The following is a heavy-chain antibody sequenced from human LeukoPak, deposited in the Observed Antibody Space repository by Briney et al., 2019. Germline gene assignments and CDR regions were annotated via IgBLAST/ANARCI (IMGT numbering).Heavy chain of an antibody. V-gene: IGHV7-4-1*02. CDR2: INTNTGNP. CDR3: ARDGGYSYGYHWFDP. CDR1: GYTFTSYY. D-gene: IGHD5-18*01. J-gene: IGHJ5*02. Sequence: ASVKVSCKASGYTFTSYYMHWVRQAPGQGLEWMGWINTNTGNPTYAQGFTGWFVFSLDTSVSTAYLQISSLKAEDTAVYYCARDGGYSYGYHWFDPWGQGTLVTVSS.